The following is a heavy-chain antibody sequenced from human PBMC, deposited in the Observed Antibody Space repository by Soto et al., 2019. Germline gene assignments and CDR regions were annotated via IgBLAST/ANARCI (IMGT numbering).Heavy chain of an antibody. J-gene: IGHJ6*02. CDR2: LSFDGSEE. V-gene: IGHV3-30*04. Sequence: QLMQSGGGVVQPGGSLRLTCAASGFDFSHYAIHWVRQAPGKGLEWVALLSFDGSEEFFIDSVKGRFTISRDNSNNTMYLHINSLRGDDTAVYFCAREHTLTVPTSRRDFVSFRQDEDSNYYGIDACGHGTMVSVSS. D-gene: IGHD2-15*01. CDR1: GFDFSHYA. CDR3: AREHTLTVPTSRRDFVSFRQDEDSNYYGIDA.